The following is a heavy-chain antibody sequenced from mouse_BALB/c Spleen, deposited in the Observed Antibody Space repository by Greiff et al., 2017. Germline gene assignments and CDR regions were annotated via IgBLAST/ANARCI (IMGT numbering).Heavy chain of an antibody. CDR3: ARDLRRGDYAMDY. Sequence: EVKVVESGGGLVQPGGSLKLSCAASGFTFSSYGMSWVRPTPDKRLELVATINSNGGSTYYPDSVKGRFTISRDNAKNTLYLQMSSLKSEDTAMYYCARDLRRGDYAMDYWGQGTSVTVSS. CDR1: GFTFSSYG. D-gene: IGHD2-12*01. J-gene: IGHJ4*01. V-gene: IGHV5-6-3*01. CDR2: INSNGGST.